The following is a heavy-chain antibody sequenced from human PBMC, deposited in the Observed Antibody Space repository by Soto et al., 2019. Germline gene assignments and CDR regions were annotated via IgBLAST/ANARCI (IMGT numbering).Heavy chain of an antibody. V-gene: IGHV2-5*02. Sequence: QITLKESGPTLVKPTQTLTLTCTFSGFSLSTSGVGVGWIRQPPGKALEWLALIFEDDDKRYSPSLNSRLTIAKDTFHNQVVLTMTSMDPVDTATYYCAQGVNAHGGGSYAFDVWGQGTMVTVSS. CDR3: AQGVNAHGGGSYAFDV. CDR2: IFEDDDK. J-gene: IGHJ3*01. D-gene: IGHD3-10*01. CDR1: GFSLSTSGVG.